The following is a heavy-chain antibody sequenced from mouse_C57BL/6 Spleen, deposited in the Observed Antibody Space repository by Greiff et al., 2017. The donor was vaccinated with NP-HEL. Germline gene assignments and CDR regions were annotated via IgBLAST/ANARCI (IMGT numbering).Heavy chain of an antibody. V-gene: IGHV1-54*01. CDR3: ARGGYYGSIYYFDD. D-gene: IGHD1-1*01. Sequence: QVQLQQSGAELVRPGTSVKVSCKASGYAFTNYLIEWVKQRPGQGLEWIGVINPGSGGTNYNEKFKGKATLTADKSSSTAYMQLSSLTSEDSAVYFSARGGYYGSIYYFDDWGQGTTLTVSS. CDR2: INPGSGGT. J-gene: IGHJ2*01. CDR1: GYAFTNYL.